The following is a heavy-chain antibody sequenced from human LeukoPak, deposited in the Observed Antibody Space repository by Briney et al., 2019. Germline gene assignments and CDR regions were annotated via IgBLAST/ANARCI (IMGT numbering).Heavy chain of an antibody. V-gene: IGHV3-30-3*01. CDR3: ASLRNLPIAAVSYYYYYGMDV. D-gene: IGHD6-13*01. CDR1: GFTFSSYA. Sequence: GGSLRLSCAASGFTFSSYAMHWVRQAPGKGLEWVAVISYDGSNKYYADSVKGRFTISRDNSKNTLYLQMNSLRAEDTAVYYCASLRNLPIAAVSYYYYYGMDVWGQGTTVTVSS. CDR2: ISYDGSNK. J-gene: IGHJ6*02.